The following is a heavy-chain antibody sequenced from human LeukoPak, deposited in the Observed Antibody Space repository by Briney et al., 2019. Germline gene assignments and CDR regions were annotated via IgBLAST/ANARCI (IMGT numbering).Heavy chain of an antibody. CDR3: ARGTYMIPTDY. V-gene: IGHV4-59*01. D-gene: IGHD3-16*01. CDR1: GGSISSYY. Sequence: PSETLSLTCTVSGGSISSYYWSWIRQPPGKGLEWIGYIYYSGSTNYNPSLKSRVTISVDTSKNRFSLKLSSVTAADTAVYYCARGTYMIPTDYWGQGTLVTVSS. J-gene: IGHJ4*02. CDR2: IYYSGST.